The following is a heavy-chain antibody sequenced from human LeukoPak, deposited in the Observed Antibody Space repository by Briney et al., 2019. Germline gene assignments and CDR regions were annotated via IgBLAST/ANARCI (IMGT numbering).Heavy chain of an antibody. CDR1: GLTFSDYS. D-gene: IGHD3-10*01. Sequence: PGRSLRLSCVASGLTFSDYSINWVRRAPGKGLEWVSSINPTSTSIYYADAVRGRFTISRDNAKSSLYLQMDSLRAEDTAVYYCVRLRRNSDRSYYYYVSWGRGILVTVSS. J-gene: IGHJ5*02. V-gene: IGHV3-21*01. CDR3: VRLRRNSDRSYYYYVS. CDR2: INPTSTSI.